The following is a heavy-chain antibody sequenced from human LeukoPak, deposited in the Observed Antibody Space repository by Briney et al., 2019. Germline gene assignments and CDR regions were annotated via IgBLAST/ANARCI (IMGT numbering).Heavy chain of an antibody. J-gene: IGHJ4*02. D-gene: IGHD6-13*01. Sequence: AGGSLRLSCAASGFTVSSNYMSWVRQAPGKGLEWVSVTYSGSDTYYADSVKGRFTISRDNSKNTLYLQMNSLRAEDTAVYYCARLGMIQAYSTEDYWGQGTLVTVSS. CDR2: TYSGSDT. V-gene: IGHV3-53*01. CDR1: GFTVSSNY. CDR3: ARLGMIQAYSTEDY.